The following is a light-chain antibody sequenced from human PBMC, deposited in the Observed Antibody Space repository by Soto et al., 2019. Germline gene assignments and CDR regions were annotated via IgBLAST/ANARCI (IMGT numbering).Light chain of an antibody. CDR2: GQN. CDR1: SSNIGSNT. Sequence: QSVLTQPPSASGTPGPRVTLSCSGSSSNIGSNTVNWYQQLPGTAPKLLSYGQNQRPSGVTDRFSVSKSGTSASLAISGLQSEDEADYYCAVWDDSLDGLVFGGGTTLTVL. V-gene: IGLV1-44*01. J-gene: IGLJ2*01. CDR3: AVWDDSLDGLV.